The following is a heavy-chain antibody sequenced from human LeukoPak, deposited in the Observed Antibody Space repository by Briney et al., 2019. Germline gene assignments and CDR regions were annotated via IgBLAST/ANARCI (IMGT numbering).Heavy chain of an antibody. J-gene: IGHJ6*03. CDR3: ARAVATSTYYYYVDV. D-gene: IGHD5-12*01. V-gene: IGHV4-4*07. CDR2: IYTTGST. CDR1: GGSISSYY. Sequence: SETLSLTCTVSGGSISSYYWSWIRQPAGKGLEWIGRIYTTGSTNYNPSLKSRVTMSVDTSKNQLSLTLSSVTAADTAVYYCARAVATSTYYYYVDVWGKGTTVTISS.